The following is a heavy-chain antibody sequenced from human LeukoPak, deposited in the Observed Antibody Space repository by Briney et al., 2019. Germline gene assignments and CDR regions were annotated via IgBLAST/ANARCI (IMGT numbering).Heavy chain of an antibody. D-gene: IGHD6-6*01. Sequence: PSETLSLTCTVSGGSISSSRYYWGWIRRPPGKGLEWIGNIYYSGSTYYNPSLKSRVTISLDTSKNQFSLKLSSVTAADTAVYYCARRDIAARLNWFDPWGQGTLVTVSS. V-gene: IGHV4-39*01. J-gene: IGHJ5*02. CDR3: ARRDIAARLNWFDP. CDR2: IYYSGST. CDR1: GGSISSSRYY.